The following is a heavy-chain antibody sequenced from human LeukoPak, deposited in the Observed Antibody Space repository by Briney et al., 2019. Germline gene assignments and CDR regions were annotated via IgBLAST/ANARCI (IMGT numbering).Heavy chain of an antibody. J-gene: IGHJ3*02. Sequence: SETLSLTCTVSGGSISTANYYWGWIRQPPGKGLEWIGNIFYSGSTYYSPPLKSRLSISLDTSRNQFFLRLNSVTAADTAVYYCAKSNGCGLVDIWGQGTMVTVSS. D-gene: IGHD2-21*01. CDR3: AKSNGCGLVDI. CDR2: IFYSGST. CDR1: GGSISTANYY. V-gene: IGHV4-39*07.